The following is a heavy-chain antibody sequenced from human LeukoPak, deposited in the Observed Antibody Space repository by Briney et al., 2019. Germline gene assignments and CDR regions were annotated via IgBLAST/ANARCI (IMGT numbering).Heavy chain of an antibody. Sequence: PSETLSLTCTVSGGSISSYYWSWIRQPPGKGLEWIGYIYYSGSTNYNPSLKSRVTISVDTSKNQFSLKLSSVTAADTAVYYCAREGGVSYYYYYMDVWGKGTTVTVS. CDR2: IYYSGST. V-gene: IGHV4-59*01. CDR1: GGSISSYY. J-gene: IGHJ6*03. CDR3: AREGGVSYYYYYMDV. D-gene: IGHD2-21*01.